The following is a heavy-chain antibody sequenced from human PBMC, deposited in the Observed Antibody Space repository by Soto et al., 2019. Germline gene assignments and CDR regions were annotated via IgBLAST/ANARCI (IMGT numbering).Heavy chain of an antibody. J-gene: IGHJ6*02. CDR1: GGTFSSYA. CDR3: ARPASTPLRPRYCSGGSCYYYYYGMDV. D-gene: IGHD2-15*01. Sequence: QVQLVQSGAEVKKPGSSVKVSCKASGGTFSSYAISWVRQAPGQGLEWMGGIIPIFGTANYAQKFQGRVTITADKSTSTAYMELSSLRSEDTAVYYCARPASTPLRPRYCSGGSCYYYYYGMDVWGQGTTVTVSS. V-gene: IGHV1-69*06. CDR2: IIPIFGTA.